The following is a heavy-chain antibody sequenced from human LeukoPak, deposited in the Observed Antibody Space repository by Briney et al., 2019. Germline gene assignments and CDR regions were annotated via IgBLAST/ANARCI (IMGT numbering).Heavy chain of an antibody. Sequence: GRSLRLSCAASGFTFSSYGMHWVRQAPGKGLEWVAVISYDGSNKYYADSVKGRFTISRDNSKNTLYLQMNSLRAEDTAVYYCAKPRSSSGWYQVYYFYYWGQGTLVTVSS. CDR3: AKPRSSSGWYQVYYFYY. V-gene: IGHV3-30*18. CDR2: ISYDGSNK. CDR1: GFTFSSYG. J-gene: IGHJ4*02. D-gene: IGHD6-19*01.